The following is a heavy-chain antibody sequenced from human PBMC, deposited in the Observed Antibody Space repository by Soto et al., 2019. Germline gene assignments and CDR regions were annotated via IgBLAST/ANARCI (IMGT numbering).Heavy chain of an antibody. J-gene: IGHJ4*02. D-gene: IGHD1-7*01. CDR3: ARDSARGGTGTTSYNY. CDR2: ISAYNGNT. Sequence: QVQLVQSGAEVKKPGASVKVSCKASGYTFTSYGISWVRQAPGQGLEWMGWISAYNGNTNYAQKLQGRVTMTTDTSTSATYMELRSLRSDDTAVYYCARDSARGGTGTTSYNYWGQGTLVTVSS. CDR1: GYTFTSYG. V-gene: IGHV1-18*01.